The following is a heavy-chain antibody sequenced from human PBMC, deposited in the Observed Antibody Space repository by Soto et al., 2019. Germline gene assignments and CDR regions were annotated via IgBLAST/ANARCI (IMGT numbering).Heavy chain of an antibody. D-gene: IGHD3-22*01. Sequence: ASVKVSCKASGYTFTGYYMHWVRQAPGQGLEWMGWINPNSGGTNYAQKFQGRVTMTRDTSISTAYMELSRLRSDDTAVYYCARLNYYDSSGYYYDPPATTTPGYWGQGPLVTVSS. CDR2: INPNSGGT. V-gene: IGHV1-2*02. J-gene: IGHJ4*02. CDR1: GYTFTGYY. CDR3: ARLNYYDSSGYYYDPPATTTPGY.